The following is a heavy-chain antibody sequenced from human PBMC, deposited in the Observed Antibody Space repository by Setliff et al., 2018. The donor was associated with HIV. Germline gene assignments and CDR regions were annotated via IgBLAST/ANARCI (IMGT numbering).Heavy chain of an antibody. J-gene: IGHJ3*02. CDR2: IKQDGSEK. CDR1: GFPFSSYW. V-gene: IGHV3-7*01. CDR3: ARGKSDYNFWSGYSSDAFDI. Sequence: SLRLSCAASGFPFSSYWMSWVRQAPGKGLEWVANIKQDGSEKYYVDSVKGRFTISRDNAKNSLYLQMNSLRAEDTAVYYCARGKSDYNFWSGYSSDAFDIWGQGTMVTVSS. D-gene: IGHD3-3*01.